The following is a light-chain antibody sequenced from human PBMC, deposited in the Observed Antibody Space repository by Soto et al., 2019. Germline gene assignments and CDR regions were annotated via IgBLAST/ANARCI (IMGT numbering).Light chain of an antibody. V-gene: IGLV1-44*01. CDR3: AAWDDSLNGV. CDR1: SSNIGSNT. J-gene: IGLJ3*02. CDR2: SNN. Sequence: QSVLTQPPSESGTPGQRVTISCSGSSSNIGSNTVNWYQQLPGTAPKLLIYSNNQRPSGVPDRFSGSKSGTSASLAISGLQSEEEADYYCAAWDDSLNGVFGGGTKLTVL.